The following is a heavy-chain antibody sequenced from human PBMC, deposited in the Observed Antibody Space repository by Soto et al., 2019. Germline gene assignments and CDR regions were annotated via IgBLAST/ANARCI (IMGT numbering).Heavy chain of an antibody. CDR3: ARELADSVTTAWYFDL. D-gene: IGHD4-17*01. V-gene: IGHV3-13*01. J-gene: IGHJ2*01. CDR2: IGRGGDT. Sequence: PGGSLRLSCEASGIAFSSSDMHWVRQVSGKSLEWVSAIGRGGDTYYPDSVKGRFTISRENAKNSLYPQMNSLTAGDTAVYFCARELADSVTTAWYFDLWGRGTLVTVSS. CDR1: GIAFSSSD.